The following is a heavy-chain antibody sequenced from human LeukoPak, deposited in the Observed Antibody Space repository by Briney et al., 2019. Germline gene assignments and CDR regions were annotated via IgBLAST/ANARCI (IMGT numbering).Heavy chain of an antibody. J-gene: IGHJ5*02. V-gene: IGHV4-39*07. CDR1: GGSISSSSYY. D-gene: IGHD3-3*01. CDR3: ARARLEWSWFDP. Sequence: SETLSLTCTVSGGSISSSSYYWGWIRQPPGKGLEWIGSIYYSGSTYYNPSLKSRVTISVDTSKNQFSLKLSSVTAADTAVYYCARARLEWSWFDPWGQGTLVTVSS. CDR2: IYYSGST.